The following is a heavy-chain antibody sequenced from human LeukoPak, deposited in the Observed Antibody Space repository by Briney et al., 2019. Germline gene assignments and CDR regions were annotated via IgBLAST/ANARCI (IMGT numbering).Heavy chain of an antibody. V-gene: IGHV3-23*01. Sequence: GGSLRLSCAASGFTFSSYAMSWVRQAPGKGLEWVSAISGSGGSTYYADSVKGRFTISRGNSKNTLYLQMNSLRAEDTAVYYCAKGDDIVVVPAAPDYWGQGTLVTVSS. D-gene: IGHD2-2*01. CDR1: GFTFSSYA. CDR2: ISGSGGST. CDR3: AKGDDIVVVPAAPDY. J-gene: IGHJ4*02.